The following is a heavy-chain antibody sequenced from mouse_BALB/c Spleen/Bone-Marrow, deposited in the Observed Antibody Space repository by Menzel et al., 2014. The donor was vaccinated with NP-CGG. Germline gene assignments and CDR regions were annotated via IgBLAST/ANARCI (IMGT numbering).Heavy chain of an antibody. CDR1: GYTFTSYW. J-gene: IGHJ2*01. CDR3: ARERYAGYYFDY. V-gene: IGHV1-7*01. CDR2: INPSTGYT. Sequence: VHLVESGAELAKPGASVKMSCKASGYTFTSYWMHWVKQRPGQGLEWIGYINPSTGYTEYNQKFKDKATLTADKSSSTAYMQPSSLTSEDSAVYYCARERYAGYYFDYWGQGTTLTVSS. D-gene: IGHD2-3*01.